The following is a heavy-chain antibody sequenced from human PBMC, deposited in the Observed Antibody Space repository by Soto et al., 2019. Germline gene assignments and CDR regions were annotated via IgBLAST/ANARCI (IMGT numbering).Heavy chain of an antibody. CDR1: GYTFTSYG. CDR2: ISAYNVNT. Sequence: ASVKVSCKASGYTFTSYGISWLRQAPGQGLEWMGWISAYNVNTNYAQKVQVRVTITADESTSTASMERSSLRSEDTAVYYCARDRVGASRHYSAKDVSGQGTTAT. D-gene: IGHD1-26*01. J-gene: IGHJ6*02. CDR3: ARDRVGASRHYSAKDV. V-gene: IGHV1-18*01.